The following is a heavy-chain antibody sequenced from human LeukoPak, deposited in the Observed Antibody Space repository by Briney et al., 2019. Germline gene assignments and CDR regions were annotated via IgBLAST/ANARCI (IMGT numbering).Heavy chain of an antibody. J-gene: IGHJ4*02. D-gene: IGHD6-13*01. CDR3: ARDGGTEAGYPVREYDFDY. Sequence: GASLRLSCAASGFTVSSNYISWVRQAPGKGLEWVSVIYSGGSTYYAAYVKGRFTISRANSKNTPSPQMTSLRAEDTAVYYWARDGGTEAGYPVREYDFDYWGQGTLVTVSS. CDR2: IYSGGST. CDR1: GFTVSSNY. V-gene: IGHV3-66*02.